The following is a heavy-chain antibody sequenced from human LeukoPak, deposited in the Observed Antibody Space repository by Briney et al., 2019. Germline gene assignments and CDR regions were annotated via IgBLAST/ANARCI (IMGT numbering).Heavy chain of an antibody. Sequence: SETLSLTCTVSDDSISDYYRGWIRQPPGKGLEWIGYFHNSGTSTYNPSLKSRVTISADTSKNQFSLKLNSLTTADTAVYYCARDRRARGFDYWGQGTLVTVSS. J-gene: IGHJ4*02. D-gene: IGHD6-6*01. CDR1: DDSISDYY. CDR2: FHNSGTS. CDR3: ARDRRARGFDY. V-gene: IGHV4-59*01.